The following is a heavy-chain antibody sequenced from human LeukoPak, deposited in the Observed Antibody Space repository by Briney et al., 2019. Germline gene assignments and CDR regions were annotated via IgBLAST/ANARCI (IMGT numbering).Heavy chain of an antibody. CDR3: ARGRRFGELSNWFDP. CDR2: ISSSSTI. D-gene: IGHD3-10*01. J-gene: IGHJ5*02. Sequence: GGSLRLSCAASGFIFSSYGMHWVRQAPGKGLEWVSYISSSSTIYYADSVKGRFTISRDNAKNSLYLQMNSLRAEDTAVYYCARGRRFGELSNWFDPWGQGTLVTVSS. CDR1: GFIFSSYG. V-gene: IGHV3-48*01.